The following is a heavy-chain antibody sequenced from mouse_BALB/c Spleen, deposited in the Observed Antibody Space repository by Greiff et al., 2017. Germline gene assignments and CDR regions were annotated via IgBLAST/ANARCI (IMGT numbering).Heavy chain of an antibody. CDR1: GYSFTGYN. V-gene: IGHV1-39*01. CDR3: ERGGRGNYLDDGGKGNTRTVASESQYCPNV. D-gene: IGHD2-1*01. J-gene: IGHJ1*01. CDR2: IDPYYGGT. Sequence: VQLQQSGPELVKPGASVKISCKASGYSFTGYNMNWVKQSNGKCLEWIGNIDPYYGGTSYNQKFKGKATLTVDKSSSTAYMQLKSLTSEDSAVYYCERGGRGNYLDDGGKGNTRTVASESQYCPNV.